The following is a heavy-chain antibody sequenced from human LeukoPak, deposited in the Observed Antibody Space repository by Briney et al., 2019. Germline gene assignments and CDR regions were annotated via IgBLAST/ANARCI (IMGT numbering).Heavy chain of an antibody. D-gene: IGHD6-25*01. CDR1: GGSISSSSYY. CDR2: IYYSGST. V-gene: IGHV4-39*02. J-gene: IGHJ5*02. CDR3: AREYLGDSSVLGGWFDP. Sequence: PSETLSLTCTVSGGSISSSSYYWGWIRQPPGKGLEWIGSIYYSGSTYYNPSLKSRVTISVDTSKNQFSLKLSSVTAADTAVYYCAREYLGDSSVLGGWFDPWGQGTLVTVSS.